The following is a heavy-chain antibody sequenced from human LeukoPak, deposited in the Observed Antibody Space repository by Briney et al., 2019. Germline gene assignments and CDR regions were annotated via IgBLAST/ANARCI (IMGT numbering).Heavy chain of an antibody. CDR2: ISSSSSYI. D-gene: IGHD6-13*01. CDR3: ARDSPTYSSPHFDY. CDR1: GFTFSSYS. Sequence: GGSLRLSCTASGFTFSSYSMNWVGQAPGKGLEGVSSISSSSSYIYYADSVKGRFTISRDNAKNSLYLQMNSLRAEDTAVYYCARDSPTYSSPHFDYWGQGTLVTVSS. V-gene: IGHV3-21*01. J-gene: IGHJ4*02.